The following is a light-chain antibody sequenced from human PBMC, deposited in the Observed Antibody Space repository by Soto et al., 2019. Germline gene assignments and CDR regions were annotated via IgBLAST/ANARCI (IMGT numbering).Light chain of an antibody. CDR2: DAS. J-gene: IGKJ1*01. V-gene: IGKV3-11*01. CDR3: QQRSNWSTWT. Sequence: ELVFTQSPATLAWSPGERATPSCRASQSVSSYLAWYQQKPGQAPRLLIYDASNRATGIPARFSGSGSGTDFTLTISSLEPEDFAVYYCQQRSNWSTWTFGQGTKVDIK. CDR1: QSVSSY.